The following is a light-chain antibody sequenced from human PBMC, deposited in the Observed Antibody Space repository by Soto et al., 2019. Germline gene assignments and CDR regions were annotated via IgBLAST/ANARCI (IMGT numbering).Light chain of an antibody. Sequence: VITQNQLSLPVTPGEPASISCRSSQSLLHSNGYNYLDWYLQKPGQSPQLLIYLGSNRASGVPDRFSGSGSGTDFTPKISRVEAEDVGVYYCMQPLQSWPFGQVGNVDIK. CDR2: LGS. CDR3: MQPLQSWP. J-gene: IGKJ1*01. V-gene: IGKV2-28*01. CDR1: QSLLHSNGYNY.